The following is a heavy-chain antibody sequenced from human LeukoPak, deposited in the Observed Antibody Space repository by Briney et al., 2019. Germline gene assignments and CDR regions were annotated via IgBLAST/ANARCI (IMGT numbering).Heavy chain of an antibody. CDR3: ARGLDCRSTSCYLDN. D-gene: IGHD2-2*01. CDR2: IKQDGSDI. Sequence: GGSLRLSCAASGFTFSNYWMSWVRQAPGKGLEWVANIKQDGSDIYYVDSVKGRFTISRDNAKNSLDLQINSLGAEDTAVYYCARGLDCRSTSCYLDNWGQGTLVTVSS. J-gene: IGHJ4*02. V-gene: IGHV3-7*01. CDR1: GFTFSNYW.